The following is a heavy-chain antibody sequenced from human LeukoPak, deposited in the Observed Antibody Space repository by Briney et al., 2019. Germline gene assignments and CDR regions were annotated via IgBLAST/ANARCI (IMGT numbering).Heavy chain of an antibody. D-gene: IGHD3-22*01. CDR3: ARRAHYYDSSGYRDPVDY. J-gene: IGHJ4*02. V-gene: IGHV4-39*07. CDR1: GGSISTSNYY. Sequence: SETLSLTCTVSGGSISTSNYYWGWIRQPPGKGLEWIGSVYFSGSSYYNPSLKSRVTISVDTSENHFYLKLNSVTAADTAVYYCARRAHYYDSSGYRDPVDYWGQGTLVTVS. CDR2: VYFSGSS.